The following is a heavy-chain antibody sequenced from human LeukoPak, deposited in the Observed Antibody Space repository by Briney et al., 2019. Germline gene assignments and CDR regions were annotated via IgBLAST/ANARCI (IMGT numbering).Heavy chain of an antibody. CDR1: GFTFSSYG. D-gene: IGHD6-19*01. CDR2: ISYDGSNK. Sequence: PGGSLRLSCAASGFTFSSYGMHWVRQAPGKGLEWVAVISYDGSNKYYADSVKGRFTTSRDNAKNTLYLQMNSLRAEDTAVYYCAKDLTAVAAAFDYWGQGTLVTVSS. CDR3: AKDLTAVAAAFDY. J-gene: IGHJ4*02. V-gene: IGHV3-30*18.